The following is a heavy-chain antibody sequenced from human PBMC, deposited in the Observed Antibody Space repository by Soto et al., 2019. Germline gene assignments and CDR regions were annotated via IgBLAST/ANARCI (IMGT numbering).Heavy chain of an antibody. CDR3: AGGDYYHSSGYYFYYYTMDV. V-gene: IGHV4-39*01. J-gene: IGHJ6*02. CDR1: GGSISSSSYY. D-gene: IGHD3-22*01. CDR2: VYYGGST. Sequence: PSETLSLTCTVSGGSISSSSYYWGWIRQPPGKGLEWIGNVYYGGSTYYNPSLKSRVTISVETSKSQFSLKLSSVTAADTAVYYCAGGDYYHSSGYYFYYYTMDVWGQGTTVT.